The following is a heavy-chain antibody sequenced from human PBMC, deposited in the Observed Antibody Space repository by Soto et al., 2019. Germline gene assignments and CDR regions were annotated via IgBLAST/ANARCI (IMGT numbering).Heavy chain of an antibody. J-gene: IGHJ5*02. D-gene: IGHD2-2*02. Sequence: PRGSLRLSCAASGFTVSNYWVHWVRQAPGKGLVWVSRISSDGTTTNYADSVKGRFTVSRDNAENTLYLQMNSLRAEDTAVYYCARDHCTSASCYTVWLDPWGQGPLVPVSS. CDR1: GFTVSNYW. V-gene: IGHV3-74*01. CDR3: ARDHCTSASCYTVWLDP. CDR2: ISSDGTTT.